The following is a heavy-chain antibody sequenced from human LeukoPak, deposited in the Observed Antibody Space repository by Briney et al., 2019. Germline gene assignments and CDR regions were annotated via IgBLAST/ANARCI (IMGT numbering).Heavy chain of an antibody. CDR2: ISAYNGNT. D-gene: IGHD3-16*01. Sequence: GASVTVSCTASGYTFTSYGISWVRQAPGQGLEWMGWISAYNGNTNYAQKLQGRVTMTTDTSTSTAYMELRSLRSDDTAVYYCARSGLTLRLGTHSKPGGMDVWGQGTTVTVSS. CDR3: ARSGLTLRLGTHSKPGGMDV. J-gene: IGHJ6*02. CDR1: GYTFTSYG. V-gene: IGHV1-18*01.